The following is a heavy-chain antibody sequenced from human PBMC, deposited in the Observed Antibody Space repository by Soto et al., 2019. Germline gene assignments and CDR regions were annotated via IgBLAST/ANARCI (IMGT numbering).Heavy chain of an antibody. CDR2: IYWDDDK. CDR1: GFSLSTSGVG. V-gene: IGHV2-5*02. Sequence: QITLKESGPTLVKPTQTLTLTCTFSGFSLSTSGVGVGWIRQPPGKALEWLALIYWDDDKRYSPSLKSRLTITKDPSKNQVVLTMTNMDPVDTATYYCAHRLILGATKAFDIWGQGTMVTVSS. D-gene: IGHD1-26*01. J-gene: IGHJ3*02. CDR3: AHRLILGATKAFDI.